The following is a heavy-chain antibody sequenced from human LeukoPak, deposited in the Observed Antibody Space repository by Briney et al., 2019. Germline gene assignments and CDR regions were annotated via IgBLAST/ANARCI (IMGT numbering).Heavy chain of an antibody. CDR1: GFTVSSNY. V-gene: IGHV3-30*03. CDR2: ISYDGSNK. Sequence: GGSLRLSCAASGFTVSSNYMSWVRQAPGKGLEWVAVISYDGSNKYYADSVRGRFTISRDNSKNTLYLQMNSLRAEDTAVYYCARALDEGARFDYWGQGTLVTVSS. CDR3: ARALDEGARFDY. J-gene: IGHJ4*02.